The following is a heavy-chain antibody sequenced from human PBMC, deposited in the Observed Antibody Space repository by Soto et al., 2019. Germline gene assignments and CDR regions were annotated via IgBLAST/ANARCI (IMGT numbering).Heavy chain of an antibody. Sequence: QVQLVESGGGVVQPGRSLRLSCAASGFTFSTYAMHWVRQAPGKGLEWVSLISYDGGNKYYADSVKGRFTISRDNSKNTLYLQMNSLRTEDTDVYYCASAYGDYYFDYWGQGTLVTVSS. CDR2: ISYDGGNK. V-gene: IGHV3-30-3*01. CDR1: GFTFSTYA. CDR3: ASAYGDYYFDY. J-gene: IGHJ4*02. D-gene: IGHD4-17*01.